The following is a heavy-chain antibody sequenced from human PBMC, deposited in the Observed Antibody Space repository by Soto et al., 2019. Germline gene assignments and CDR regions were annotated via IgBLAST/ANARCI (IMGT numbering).Heavy chain of an antibody. CDR3: AGGHYVWGSYRPDFDY. CDR1: GGSISNYY. CDR2: LYYSGGT. J-gene: IGHJ4*02. V-gene: IGHV4-59*01. Sequence: QVQLQESGPGLVKPSETLSLTCTVSGGSISNYYWSWIRQSPGKGLEWIGYLYYSGGTNYNPSLKSRVSVSVDTSRSQFSLNLTSVTAADTAVYYCAGGHYVWGSYRPDFDYWGQGTLVTVSS. D-gene: IGHD3-16*02.